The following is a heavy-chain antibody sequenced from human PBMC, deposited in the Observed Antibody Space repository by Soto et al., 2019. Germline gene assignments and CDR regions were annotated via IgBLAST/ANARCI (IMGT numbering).Heavy chain of an antibody. CDR2: IYHSGST. Sequence: SETLSLTCSVSGGSMSSSSYYWSWIRQPPGKGLEWIGYIYHSGSTYYNPSLKSRVTISVDRSKNQFSLKLSSVTAADTAVYYCARGGVDYYDSSGYYFSPYYFDYWGQGTLVTSPQ. D-gene: IGHD3-22*01. J-gene: IGHJ4*02. CDR1: GGSMSSSSYY. V-gene: IGHV4-30-2*01. CDR3: ARGGVDYYDSSGYYFSPYYFDY.